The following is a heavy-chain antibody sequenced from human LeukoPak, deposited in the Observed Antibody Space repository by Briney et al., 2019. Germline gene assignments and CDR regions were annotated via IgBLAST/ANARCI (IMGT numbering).Heavy chain of an antibody. Sequence: GGSLRLSCAASGFTFSSYSMNWVRQAPGKGLEWVAVMSYDGSHKFCADSVKGRFTISRDNSKNTVYLQMNSLRVEDTAVYFCARARTSAWSAGDFWGQGTLVTVSS. CDR1: GFTFSSYS. CDR2: MSYDGSHK. V-gene: IGHV3-30*03. D-gene: IGHD6-19*01. CDR3: ARARTSAWSAGDF. J-gene: IGHJ4*02.